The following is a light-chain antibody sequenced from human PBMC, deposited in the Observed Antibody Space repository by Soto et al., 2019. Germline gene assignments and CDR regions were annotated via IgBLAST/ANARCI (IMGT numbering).Light chain of an antibody. CDR1: SSDIGAHNF. CDR3: NSDTTSKTLV. Sequence: QSLLTQPASVSGSPGQAITVSCSGTSSDIGAHNFVSWYQQHPGKAPKLIIYEVINRPSGVSDRFSGSKSGNTASLTISGLESEDEADYCYNSDTTSKTLVFGSGTKVTVL. J-gene: IGLJ1*01. CDR2: EVI. V-gene: IGLV2-14*03.